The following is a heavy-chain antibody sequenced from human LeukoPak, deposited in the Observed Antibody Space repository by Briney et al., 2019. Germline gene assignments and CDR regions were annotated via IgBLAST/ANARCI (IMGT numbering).Heavy chain of an antibody. V-gene: IGHV4-4*08. Sequence: SETLSLTCTVSGDSLGGYYWSWIRQTPGKGLEYIGYIYPTGNTNGNTNYNPSLKSRVTTSVDTSKNQFSLNLTSVTAADTAKYYCARLQWLVRSWFDPWGQGTLVIVSS. J-gene: IGHJ5*02. CDR1: GDSLGGYY. CDR2: IYPTGNT. CDR3: ARLQWLVRSWFDP. D-gene: IGHD6-19*01.